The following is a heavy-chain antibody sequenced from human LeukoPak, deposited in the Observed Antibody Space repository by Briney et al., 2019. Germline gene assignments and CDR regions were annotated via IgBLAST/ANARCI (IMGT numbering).Heavy chain of an antibody. V-gene: IGHV4-30-2*01. J-gene: IGHJ4*02. CDR3: ARVIVVPAAYFAY. CDR2: IYHSGST. CDR1: GGSISSGSYY. Sequence: SQTLSLTCTVSGGSISSGSYYWSWIRQPPGKGLEWIGYIYHSGSTYYNPSLKSRVTISVDRSKNQFSLKLSSVTAADTAVYYCARVIVVPAAYFAYWGQGTLVTVSS. D-gene: IGHD2-2*01.